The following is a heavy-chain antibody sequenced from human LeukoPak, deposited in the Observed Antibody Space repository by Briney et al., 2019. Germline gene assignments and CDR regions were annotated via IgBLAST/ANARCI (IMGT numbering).Heavy chain of an antibody. J-gene: IGHJ4*02. CDR2: ISWNSGSI. Sequence: GRSLRLSCAASGFTFDDYAMHWVRQAPGKGLEWVSGISWNSGSIGYADSVKGRFTISRDNAKNSLYLQMNSLRAEDTAVYYCASSGDLLERRDYWGQGTLVTVSS. CDR1: GFTFDDYA. CDR3: ASSGDLLERRDY. D-gene: IGHD3-16*01. V-gene: IGHV3-9*01.